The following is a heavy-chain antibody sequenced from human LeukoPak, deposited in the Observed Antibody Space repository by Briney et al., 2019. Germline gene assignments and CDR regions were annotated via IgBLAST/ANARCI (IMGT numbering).Heavy chain of an antibody. D-gene: IGHD3-3*01. J-gene: IGHJ6*03. CDR3: ARGIITIFGVVHDPWYYMDV. CDR1: GFTFSSYS. CDR2: ISSSSSYL. V-gene: IGHV3-21*01. Sequence: GGSLRLSCAASGFTFSSYSMNWVRQAPGKGLEWVSSISSSSSYLYYADSVKGRFTISRGNAKNSLYLQMNSLRAEDTAVYYCARGIITIFGVVHDPWYYMDVWGKGTTVTVSS.